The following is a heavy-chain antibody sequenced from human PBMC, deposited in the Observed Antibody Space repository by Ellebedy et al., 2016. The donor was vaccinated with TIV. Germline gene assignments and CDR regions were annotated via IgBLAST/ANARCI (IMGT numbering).Heavy chain of an antibody. CDR1: GFTFSINW. J-gene: IGHJ5*02. Sequence: GGSLSLSXVASGFTFSINWMSWVRQAQGKGLEWVPNINQDGGQKYYVDSVKGRFTISRDNAKNSLYLQMNSLRADDTAVYYCARVAEGSDSSAYHYPRFDPWGQGTLVTVSS. CDR2: INQDGGQK. V-gene: IGHV3-7*03. D-gene: IGHD3-22*01. CDR3: ARVAEGSDSSAYHYPRFDP.